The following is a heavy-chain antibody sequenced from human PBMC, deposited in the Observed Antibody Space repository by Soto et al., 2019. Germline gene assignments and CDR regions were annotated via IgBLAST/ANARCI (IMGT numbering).Heavy chain of an antibody. D-gene: IGHD6-13*01. CDR1: GFTFSSYA. CDR3: AKDLDSLAADAY. CDR2: VSGSGGST. V-gene: IGHV3-23*01. Sequence: EVQLLESGGGLVQPGGSLRLSCAASGFTFSSYAMSWVRQAPGKGLEWVSAVSGSGGSTSYAASVKGRFTIPRDPSKNTLYLQMNSLRAEDTAVYYCAKDLDSLAADAYWGQGTLVTVSS. J-gene: IGHJ4*02.